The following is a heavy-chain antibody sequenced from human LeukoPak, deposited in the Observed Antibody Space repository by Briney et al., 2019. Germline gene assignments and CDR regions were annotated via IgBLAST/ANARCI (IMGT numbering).Heavy chain of an antibody. D-gene: IGHD3-3*01. J-gene: IGHJ6*03. CDR2: IYYSGST. CDR1: GGSISSYY. CDR3: ARTYYDFWSGYYYYYYYMDV. V-gene: IGHV4-59*01. Sequence: SETLSLTCTVSGGSISSYYWSWIRQPPGKGLEWIGYIYYSGSTNYNPSLKSRVTISVDTSKNQFSLKLSSVTAADTAVYYCARTYYDFWSGYYYYYYYMDVWGKGTTVTVSS.